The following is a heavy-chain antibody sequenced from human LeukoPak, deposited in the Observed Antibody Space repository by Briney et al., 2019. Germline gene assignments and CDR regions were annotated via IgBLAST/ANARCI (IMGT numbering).Heavy chain of an antibody. CDR2: IYPGDSDT. CDR1: GYSFTSYW. J-gene: IGHJ4*02. V-gene: IGHV5-51*01. Sequence: GEALNISCKGSGYSFTSYWIGWVRQLRGKGLGWMGFIYPGDSDTRYSPSFQGQVTSADDKSISTVYMQWSSLKASDTDMYYCATSMVRGVILGYWGQGTLVTVSS. D-gene: IGHD3-10*01. CDR3: ATSMVRGVILGY.